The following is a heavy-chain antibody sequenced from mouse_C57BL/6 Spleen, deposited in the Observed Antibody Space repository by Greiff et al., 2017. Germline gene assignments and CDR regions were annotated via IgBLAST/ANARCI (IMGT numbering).Heavy chain of an antibody. CDR3: ARQGSSYFALDY. Sequence: DVHLVESGGGLVKPGGSLKLSCAASGFTFSSYTMSWVRQTPEKRLEWVATISGGGGNTYYPDSVKGRFTISRDNAKNTLYLQMSSLRSEDTALYYCARQGSSYFALDYWGQGTTLTVSS. CDR1: GFTFSSYT. J-gene: IGHJ2*01. D-gene: IGHD1-1*01. CDR2: ISGGGGNT. V-gene: IGHV5-9*01.